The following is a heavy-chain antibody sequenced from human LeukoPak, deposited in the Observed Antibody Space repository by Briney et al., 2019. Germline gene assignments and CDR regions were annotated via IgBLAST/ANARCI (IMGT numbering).Heavy chain of an antibody. J-gene: IGHJ4*02. D-gene: IGHD3-10*01. V-gene: IGHV3-48*01. CDR3: ARVTYGSGTYGAFDY. Sequence: GGSLRLSCAASGFTFSTYAMDWVRQAPGKGLEWVSYLSSSSSVIYHADSVKGRFTISRDNAKNSLYLQMNSLRTEDTAVYYCARVTYGSGTYGAFDYWGQGTLVTVSS. CDR2: LSSSSSVI. CDR1: GFTFSTYA.